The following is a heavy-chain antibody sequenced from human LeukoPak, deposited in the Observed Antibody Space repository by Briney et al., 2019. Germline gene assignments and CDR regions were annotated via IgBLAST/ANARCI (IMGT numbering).Heavy chain of an antibody. Sequence: PGGSLRLSCAASGFTFSSYSMNWVRQAPGKGLEWVSYISSSSSTIYYADSVKGRFTISRDNAKNSLYLQMNSLRAEDTAIYYCVRGQGEMATIRRGAFDIWGQGTMVTVSS. CDR2: ISSSSSTI. CDR3: VRGQGEMATIRRGAFDI. D-gene: IGHD5-24*01. J-gene: IGHJ3*02. V-gene: IGHV3-48*04. CDR1: GFTFSSYS.